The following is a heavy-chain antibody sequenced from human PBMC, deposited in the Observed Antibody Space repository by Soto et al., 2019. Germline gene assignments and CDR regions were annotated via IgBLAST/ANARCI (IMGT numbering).Heavy chain of an antibody. CDR2: IIPIFGTA. V-gene: IGHV1-69*01. CDR3: ARDLGRDYYGSGSYTGY. J-gene: IGHJ4*02. D-gene: IGHD3-10*01. CDR1: GGTFSSYA. Sequence: QVQLVQSGAEVKKPGSSVKVSCKASGGTFSSYAISWVRQAPGQGLEWMGWIIPIFGTANYAQKFQGRVTISADESTSTAYMELSSLRSEDTAVYYCARDLGRDYYGSGSYTGYWGQGTLVTVSS.